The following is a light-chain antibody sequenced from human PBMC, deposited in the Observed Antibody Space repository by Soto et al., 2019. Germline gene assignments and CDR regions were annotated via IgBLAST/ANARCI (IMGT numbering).Light chain of an antibody. V-gene: IGLV3-9*01. CDR1: NIGSYN. CDR3: QVCDSSTAV. CDR2: RDS. Sequence: SYELTQPLSVSVALGQTASITCGGDNIGSYNVHWYQQKPGQAPVLVISRDSNRPSGIPERFSGSNSGTTATLTISRAQAGDEADYYCQVCDSSTAVFGRGTKLTVL. J-gene: IGLJ3*02.